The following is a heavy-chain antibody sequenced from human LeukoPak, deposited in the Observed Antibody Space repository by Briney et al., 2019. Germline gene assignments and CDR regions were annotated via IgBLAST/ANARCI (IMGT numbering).Heavy chain of an antibody. CDR2: ISSSGAYI. J-gene: IGHJ4*02. D-gene: IGHD4-11*01. V-gene: IGHV3-21*01. CDR1: GFTFSSYS. CDR3: ARDPTTVSPPG. Sequence: PGGSLRLSCAASGFTFSSYSMNWVRQAPGKGLEWVSSISSSGAYIFYADSVKGRFTISRDNAKNSLYLQMNSLRAEDTAVYYCARDPTTVSPPGWGQGTLVTVSS.